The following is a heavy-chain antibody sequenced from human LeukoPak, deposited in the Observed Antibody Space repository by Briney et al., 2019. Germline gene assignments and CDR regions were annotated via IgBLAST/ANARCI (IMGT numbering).Heavy chain of an antibody. CDR3: ARGDSYDVYYYYYYMDV. CDR1: GFTFSSYW. CDR2: IKQDGSEK. Sequence: GGSLRLSCAASGFTFSSYWMSWVRQAPGKGLEWVANIKQDGSEKYYVDSVKGRFTISRDNAKNSLYLQMNSLRAEDTAVYYCARGDSYDVYYYYYYMDVWGKGTTVTVSS. J-gene: IGHJ6*03. D-gene: IGHD5-18*01. V-gene: IGHV3-7*04.